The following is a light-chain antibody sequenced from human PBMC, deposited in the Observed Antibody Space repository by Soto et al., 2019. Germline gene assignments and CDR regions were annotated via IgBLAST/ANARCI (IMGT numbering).Light chain of an antibody. CDR1: QSVSSDF. V-gene: IGKV3-20*01. CDR2: GAS. CDR3: QQYGGSPRT. Sequence: EIVLTQSPGTLSLSPGDRATLSCRASQSVSSDFLAWYQETPGQAPRLLIYGASSRATGIPDRFSGSGSGTDFTLTISRLEPEDFAVYYCQQYGGSPRTVGQGTKVDSK. J-gene: IGKJ1*01.